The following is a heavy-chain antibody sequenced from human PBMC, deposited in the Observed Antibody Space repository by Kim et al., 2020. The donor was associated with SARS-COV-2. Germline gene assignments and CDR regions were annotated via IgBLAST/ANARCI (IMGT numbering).Heavy chain of an antibody. CDR2: IYYSGST. V-gene: IGHV4-59*01. J-gene: IGHJ5*02. D-gene: IGHD2-2*01. CDR3: AGAYCSSTSCYAPDCFDP. CDR1: GGSISSYY. Sequence: SETLSLTCPVSGGSISSYYWSWIRQPPGKGLEWVGYIYYSGSTNYNPSLKSRVTISVDKSKNQFSLKLSSVTAAATAVYYCAGAYCSSTSCYAPDCFDP.